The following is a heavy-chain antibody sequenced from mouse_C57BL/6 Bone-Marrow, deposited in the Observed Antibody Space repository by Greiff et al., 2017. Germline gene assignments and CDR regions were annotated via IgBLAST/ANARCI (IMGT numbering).Heavy chain of an antibody. CDR1: GYAFSSSW. CDR3: ARGETVVDFDY. D-gene: IGHD1-1*01. CDR2: IYPGDGDT. Sequence: VKLMESGPELVKPGASVKISCKASGYAFSSSWMNWVKQRPGKGLEWIGRIYPGDGDTNYNGKFKGKATLTADKSSSTAYMQLSSLTSEDSAVYFCARGETVVDFDYWGQGTTLTVSS. V-gene: IGHV1-82*01. J-gene: IGHJ2*01.